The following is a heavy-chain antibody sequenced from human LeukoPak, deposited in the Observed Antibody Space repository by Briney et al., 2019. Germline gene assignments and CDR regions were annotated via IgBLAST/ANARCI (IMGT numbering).Heavy chain of an antibody. J-gene: IGHJ4*02. CDR3: AKDGSGSYIFGLDY. Sequence: GGSLRLSCAASGFTFSSYEMNWVRQAPGKGLEWVSSISSSSSYIYYADSVKGRFTISRDNAKNSLYLQMNSLRAEDTAVYYCAKDGSGSYIFGLDYWGQGTLVTVSS. CDR1: GFTFSSYE. V-gene: IGHV3-21*01. D-gene: IGHD3-10*01. CDR2: ISSSSSYI.